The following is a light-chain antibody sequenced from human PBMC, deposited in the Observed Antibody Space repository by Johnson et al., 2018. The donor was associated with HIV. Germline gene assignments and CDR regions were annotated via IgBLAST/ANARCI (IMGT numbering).Light chain of an antibody. CDR3: GTWDNSLSTGGV. CDR2: ENN. Sequence: QSVLTQPPSVSAAPGQKVTISCSGSSSNIGNNYVSWYQQLQGTAPKLLIYENNKRPSGIPDRFSGSNSGTSATLGITGLQTGDEADYYCGTWDNSLSTGGVFGTGTKVTVL. V-gene: IGLV1-51*02. CDR1: SSNIGNNY. J-gene: IGLJ1*01.